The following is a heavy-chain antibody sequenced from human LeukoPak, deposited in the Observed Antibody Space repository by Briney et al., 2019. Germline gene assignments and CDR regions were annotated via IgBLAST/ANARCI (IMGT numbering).Heavy chain of an antibody. CDR1: GGTFSSYA. V-gene: IGHV1-69*04. CDR3: ARDYGGNSELTFDY. D-gene: IGHD4-23*01. Sequence: ASVKVSCKASGGTFSSYAINWVRQAPGQGLEWMGRFIPIFGIANYAQKFQGRVTITADKSTSTAYMELSSLRSEDTAVYYCARDYGGNSELTFDYWGQGTLVTVSS. CDR2: FIPIFGIA. J-gene: IGHJ4*02.